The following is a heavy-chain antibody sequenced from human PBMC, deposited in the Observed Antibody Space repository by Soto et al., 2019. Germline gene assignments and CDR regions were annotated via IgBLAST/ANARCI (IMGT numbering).Heavy chain of an antibody. CDR1: GGSITSNAYY. CDR2: IYYSGSA. Sequence: QLQLQESGPGLVKPSETLCLTCTVSGGSITSNAYYWGWIRQPPGKGLEWLGYIYYSGSASYNPSLKSRVTMSVDTSKNQCSLKLSSVTAADTAVYYCARRPKRGSYSWCFDYWGQGTLVTVSS. D-gene: IGHD1-26*01. CDR3: ARRPKRGSYSWCFDY. V-gene: IGHV4-39*01. J-gene: IGHJ4*02.